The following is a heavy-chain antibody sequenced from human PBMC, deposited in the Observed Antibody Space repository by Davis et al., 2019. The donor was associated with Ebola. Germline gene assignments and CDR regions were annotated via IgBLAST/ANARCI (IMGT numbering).Heavy chain of an antibody. Sequence: GESLKISCTASGFTFSTYALTWVRQAPGKGLECVSGVSGNGGRTYYADSVKGRFTISRDNSKNTLYLQMNSLRVEDTAVYYCARDVAVAGTVDYWGQGTLVTVSS. CDR1: GFTFSTYA. V-gene: IGHV3-23*01. J-gene: IGHJ4*02. D-gene: IGHD6-19*01. CDR3: ARDVAVAGTVDY. CDR2: VSGNGGRT.